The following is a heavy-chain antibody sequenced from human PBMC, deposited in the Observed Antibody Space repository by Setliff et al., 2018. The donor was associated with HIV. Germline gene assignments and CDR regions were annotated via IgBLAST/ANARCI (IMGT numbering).Heavy chain of an antibody. CDR1: GESFSGFY. J-gene: IGHJ4*02. CDR2: IHPSGST. D-gene: IGHD2-21*02. V-gene: IGHV4-34*01. Sequence: SETLSLTCAVYGESFSGFYWNWIRQPPGKGLEWIGEIHPSGSTRYSPSLDRRVTISRDTSKSQFSLKLSFVTAADTAVYYCARGVPLLPPHYWGQGTLVTVSS. CDR3: ARGVPLLPPHY.